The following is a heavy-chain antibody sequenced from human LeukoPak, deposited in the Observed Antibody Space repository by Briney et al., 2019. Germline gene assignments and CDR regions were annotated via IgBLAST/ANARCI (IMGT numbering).Heavy chain of an antibody. Sequence: GGSLRLSCAASGFTFSTFEMHWVRQAPGKGLEWVAVISYDENNKYYTDSVKGRFTISRDNSKNTLYLHLTSLRPEDTALYYCARAPGGFDYWGRGTLVTVSS. CDR2: ISYDENNK. V-gene: IGHV3-30-3*01. CDR3: ARAPGGFDY. CDR1: GFTFSTFE. J-gene: IGHJ4*02. D-gene: IGHD2-15*01.